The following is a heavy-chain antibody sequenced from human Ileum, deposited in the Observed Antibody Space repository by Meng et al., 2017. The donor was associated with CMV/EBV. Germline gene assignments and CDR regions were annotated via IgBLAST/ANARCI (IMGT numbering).Heavy chain of an antibody. D-gene: IGHD5-18*01. CDR3: ARGGVGYSYGQYYQYYGLDV. J-gene: IGHJ6*02. Sequence: ESLKISCIVSGGSVTSRVYNWNWIRQSPGKGLEWIGYIYSNGSTDYNSSLKSRVIILVDTSKNQFSLQVGSVTAADTAVYYCARGGVGYSYGQYYQYYGLDVWGQGTAVTVSS. CDR1: GGSVTSRVYN. CDR2: IYSNGST. V-gene: IGHV4-61*08.